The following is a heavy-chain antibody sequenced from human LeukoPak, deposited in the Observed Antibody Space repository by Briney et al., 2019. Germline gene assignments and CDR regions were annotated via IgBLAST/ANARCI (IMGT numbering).Heavy chain of an antibody. D-gene: IGHD4-23*01. CDR3: ARVTLRWPPAFDI. CDR2: IYTSGST. CDR1: GGSISSGSYY. V-gene: IGHV4-61*02. J-gene: IGHJ3*02. Sequence: PSETLPLTCTVSGGSISSGSYYWSWIRQPAGKGLEWIGRIYTSGSTNYNPSLKSRVTISVDTSKNQFSLKLSSVTAADTAVYYCARVTLRWPPAFDIWGQGTMVTVSS.